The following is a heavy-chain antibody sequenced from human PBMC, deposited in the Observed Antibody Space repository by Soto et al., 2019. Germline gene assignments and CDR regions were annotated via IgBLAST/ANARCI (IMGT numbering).Heavy chain of an antibody. V-gene: IGHV3-53*01. CDR1: GLNVTRNY. Sequence: EVQLVESGGGLIQRGGSLRLSCAASGLNVTRNYMSWVRQAPGKGLEWVSVMSSGVYTYYADSVKGRFTITSDNSKNTLFLQINSLITDDTAVYYCARLFGRYGWFDPRGQGTLVTVSS. CDR3: ARLFGRYGWFDP. CDR2: MSSGVYT. D-gene: IGHD2-21*01. J-gene: IGHJ5*02.